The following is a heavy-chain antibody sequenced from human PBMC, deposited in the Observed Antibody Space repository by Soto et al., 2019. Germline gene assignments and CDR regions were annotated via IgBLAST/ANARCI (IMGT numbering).Heavy chain of an antibody. CDR2: IWDDGSNK. D-gene: IGHD6-19*01. CDR3: ARDGYSSGWKVGAFDI. CDR1: GFTFSSYG. J-gene: IGHJ3*02. V-gene: IGHV3-33*01. Sequence: QVQLVESGGGVVQPGRSLRLSCAASGFTFSSYGMHWVRQAPGKGLEWVAVIWDDGSNKYYADSVKGRFTISRDNSKNTLYLQMNSLRAEDTAVYYCARDGYSSGWKVGAFDIWGQGTMVTVSS.